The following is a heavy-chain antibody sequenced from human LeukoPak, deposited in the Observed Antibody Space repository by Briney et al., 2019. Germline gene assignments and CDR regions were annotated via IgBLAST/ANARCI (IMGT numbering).Heavy chain of an antibody. CDR1: GFTVRSNY. D-gene: IGHD1-26*01. Sequence: GGSLGLSCAASGFTVRSNYMSWVRQAPGKGLEWVSIIYSGDNTYYAESVKGRFTISRDNSKNTLYLQMNSLRAEDTAVYYCASTRGWENYYFDYWGQGTLVTVSS. V-gene: IGHV3-66*01. CDR3: ASTRGWENYYFDY. J-gene: IGHJ4*02. CDR2: IYSGDNT.